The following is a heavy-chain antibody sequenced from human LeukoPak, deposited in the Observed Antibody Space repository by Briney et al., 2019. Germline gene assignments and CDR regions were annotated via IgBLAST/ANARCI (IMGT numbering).Heavy chain of an antibody. Sequence: GASVKVSCKASGYTFTSYDINWVRQAPGQGLEWMGWMNPNSGNTGYAQKFQGRVTMTRDTSINTAYMELSSLISEDTAVYYCARGPEEWPYRLNYYYSYMDVWGEGTTVTISS. CDR1: GYTFTSYD. J-gene: IGHJ6*03. V-gene: IGHV1-8*01. CDR2: MNPNSGNT. CDR3: ARGPEEWPYRLNYYYSYMDV. D-gene: IGHD3-3*01.